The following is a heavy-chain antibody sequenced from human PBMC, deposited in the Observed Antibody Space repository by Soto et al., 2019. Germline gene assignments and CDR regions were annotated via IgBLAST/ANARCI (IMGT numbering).Heavy chain of an antibody. CDR1: GGSFIDYS. Sequence: QVLLQQWGAGRLKPSETLSLTCAVYGGSFIDYSWGWIRQSPGTGLEWLGEINHSGSANYNPSLKSRVPISVDTSKNQFSLNLYSVTAADAAVYYCARVSDYWSHGTLVTVSS. CDR3: ARVSDY. V-gene: IGHV4-34*01. J-gene: IGHJ4*01. CDR2: INHSGSA.